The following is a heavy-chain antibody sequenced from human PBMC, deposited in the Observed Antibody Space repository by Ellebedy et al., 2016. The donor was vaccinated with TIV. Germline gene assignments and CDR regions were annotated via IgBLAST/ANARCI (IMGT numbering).Heavy chain of an antibody. CDR3: ARCSIWSGLDY. J-gene: IGHJ4*02. Sequence: MPSETLSLTCTVSGGSIRSSSYYWGWIRQPPGQGLEWIGEINHSGSTNYNPSLKSRVTISGDTSKNQFSLNFSSVTAADTAVYYCARCSIWSGLDYWGQGTLVTVSS. V-gene: IGHV4-39*07. CDR2: INHSGST. D-gene: IGHD3-3*01. CDR1: GGSIRSSSYY.